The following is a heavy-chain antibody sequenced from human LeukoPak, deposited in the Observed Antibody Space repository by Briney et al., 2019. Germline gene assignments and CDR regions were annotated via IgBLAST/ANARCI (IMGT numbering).Heavy chain of an antibody. Sequence: GRSLRLSCAASGFMFTGFAMHWVRQAPGKGLQWVAVISYDGKVKFYGDSVKGRFTISRDDPKNMLYLQMSSLRPEDTAVYYCARDMIRGQPDYLDYWGQGTLVTVSS. CDR2: ISYDGKVK. CDR3: ARDMIRGQPDYLDY. J-gene: IGHJ4*02. D-gene: IGHD3-10*01. V-gene: IGHV3-30*15. CDR1: GFMFTGFA.